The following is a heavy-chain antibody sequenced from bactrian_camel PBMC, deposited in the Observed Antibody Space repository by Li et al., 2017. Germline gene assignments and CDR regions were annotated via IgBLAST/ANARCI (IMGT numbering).Heavy chain of an antibody. CDR1: ASGFTFDDSD. CDR3: AASRGRDCASHWAGPFSPITFSY. D-gene: IGHD1*01. J-gene: IGHJ6*01. CDR2: LMADGSM. V-gene: IGHV3S66*01. Sequence: DVQLVESGGGSVQAGETLTLSCTASASGFTFDDSDMGWYRRAPGKECELVSTLMADGSMYYAPSVKGRFSISQDNVKNSVYLEMNNLKPEDTAMYFCAASRGRDCASHWAGPFSPITFSYWGQGTQVTVS.